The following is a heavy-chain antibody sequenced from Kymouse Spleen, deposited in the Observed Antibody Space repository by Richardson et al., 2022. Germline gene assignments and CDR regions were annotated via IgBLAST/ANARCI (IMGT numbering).Heavy chain of an antibody. V-gene: IGHV3-7*01. D-gene: IGHD5-18,IGHD5-18*01. J-gene: IGHJ4*02. CDR3: ARDRVDTAMVTLFDY. CDR1: GFTFSSYW. CDR2: IKQDGSEK. Sequence: EVQLVESGGGLVQPGGSLRLSCAASGFTFSSYWMSWVRQAPGKGLEWVANIKQDGSEKYYVDSVKGRFTISRDNAKNSLYLQMNSLRAEDTAVYYCARDRVDTAMVTLFDYWGQGTLVTVSS.